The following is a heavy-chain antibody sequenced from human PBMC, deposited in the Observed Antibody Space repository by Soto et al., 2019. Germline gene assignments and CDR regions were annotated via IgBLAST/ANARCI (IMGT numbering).Heavy chain of an antibody. Sequence: GGSLRLSCAASGFTLNSYAMNWVRQAPGKGLEWVSGISARGEKTYYADSVKGRFTISRDNSKNTVYLQMNSLRAKDTAVFYCAKALPMYYYDSSGYSDYYYDMDVWGQGTTVTVSS. V-gene: IGHV3-23*01. CDR3: AKALPMYYYDSSGYSDYYYDMDV. J-gene: IGHJ6*02. CDR2: ISARGEKT. CDR1: GFTLNSYA. D-gene: IGHD3-22*01.